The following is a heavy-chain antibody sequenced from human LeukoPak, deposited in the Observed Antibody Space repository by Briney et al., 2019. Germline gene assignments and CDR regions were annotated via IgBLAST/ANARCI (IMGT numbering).Heavy chain of an antibody. Sequence: PSQTLSLTCTVSGGSISSGDYYWSWIRQPPGKGLEWIGYIYYSGSTYYNPSLKSRVTISVDTSKNQFSLKLSSVTAADTAVYYCAREKRITIFGVVIQNWFDPWGQGTLVTVSS. CDR2: IYYSGST. D-gene: IGHD3-3*01. CDR1: GGSISSGDYY. J-gene: IGHJ5*02. CDR3: AREKRITIFGVVIQNWFDP. V-gene: IGHV4-30-4*01.